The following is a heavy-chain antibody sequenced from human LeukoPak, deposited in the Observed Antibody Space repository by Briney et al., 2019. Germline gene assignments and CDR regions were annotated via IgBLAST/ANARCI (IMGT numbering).Heavy chain of an antibody. CDR2: INPSGGRT. V-gene: IGHV1-46*01. CDR3: ARGYYDSSGYNSHAFDI. CDR1: GYTFTSYY. D-gene: IGHD3-22*01. J-gene: IGHJ3*02. Sequence: ASVKVSCKASGYTFTSYYMHWVRQAPGQGLEWMGIINPSGGRTSYAQKFQGRVTMTRDMSTNTVYMELSSLRSEDTAVYYCARGYYDSSGYNSHAFDIWGQGTMVTVSS.